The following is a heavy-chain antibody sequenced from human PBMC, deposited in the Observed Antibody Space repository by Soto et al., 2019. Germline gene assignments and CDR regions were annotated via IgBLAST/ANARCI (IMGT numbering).Heavy chain of an antibody. CDR3: AREGPAPYYYYGMDV. CDR1: GYSFTTYG. J-gene: IGHJ6*02. Sequence: GASVKVSCKTSGYSFTTYGISWVRQAPGQGLEWMGWISAYNGNTNYAQKLQGRVTMTTDTSTSTAYMELRSLRSDDTAVYYCAREGPAPYYYYGMDVWGQGSTVTAP. V-gene: IGHV1-18*01. CDR2: ISAYNGNT.